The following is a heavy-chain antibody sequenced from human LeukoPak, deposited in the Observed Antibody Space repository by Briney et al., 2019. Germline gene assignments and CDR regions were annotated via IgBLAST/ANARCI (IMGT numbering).Heavy chain of an antibody. CDR1: GGSISSYY. CDR2: IYYSGST. J-gene: IGHJ3*02. CDR3: ARVSLVGGVIVTPAFDI. D-gene: IGHD3-16*02. Sequence: PLETLSLTCTVSGGSISSYYWSWIRQPPGKGLEWIGYIYYSGSTNYNPSLKSRVTISVDTSKNQFSLKLSSVTAADTAVYYCARVSLVGGVIVTPAFDIWGQGTMVTVSS. V-gene: IGHV4-59*01.